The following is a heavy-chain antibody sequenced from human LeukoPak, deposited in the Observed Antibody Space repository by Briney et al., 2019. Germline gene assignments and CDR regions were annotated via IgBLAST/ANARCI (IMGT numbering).Heavy chain of an antibody. D-gene: IGHD2-2*01. J-gene: IGHJ4*02. Sequence: EASVKVSCKASGYTFTSYYMHWVRQAPGQGLEWMGIINPSGGSTSYAQKFQGRVTITRNTSISTAYMELSSLRSEDTAVYYCAIQGSCSSTGCLYQGFDYWGQGTLVTVSS. CDR1: GYTFTSYY. V-gene: IGHV1-46*01. CDR3: AIQGSCSSTGCLYQGFDY. CDR2: INPSGGST.